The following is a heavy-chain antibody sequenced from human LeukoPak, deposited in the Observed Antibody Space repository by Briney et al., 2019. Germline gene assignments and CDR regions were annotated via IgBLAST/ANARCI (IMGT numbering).Heavy chain of an antibody. CDR2: INHSGST. CDR1: GGSFSGYY. J-gene: IGHJ4*02. CDR3: ARGMDTAMVKGLECFDY. V-gene: IGHV4-34*01. Sequence: SETLSLTCAVYGGSFSGYYWSWIRQPPGKGLEWIGEINHSGSTNYSPSLKSRVTISVDTSKNQFSLKLSSVTAADTAVYYCARGMDTAMVKGLECFDYWGQGTLVTVSS. D-gene: IGHD5-18*01.